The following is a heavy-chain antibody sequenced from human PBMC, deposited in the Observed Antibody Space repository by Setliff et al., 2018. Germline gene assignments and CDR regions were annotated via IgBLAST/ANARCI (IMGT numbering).Heavy chain of an antibody. D-gene: IGHD3-3*01. J-gene: IGHJ3*02. CDR3: ARGKTFFGAFIRAFDI. Sequence: PSETLSLTCTVSGGSISSHYWSWIRQPPGKGLEWIGSIYYSGSTNYNPSLKSRVTISLDTSRNQFSLKLRSVTAADTAVYHCARGKTFFGAFIRAFDIWGQGRMVTVSS. CDR1: GGSISSHY. V-gene: IGHV4-59*11. CDR2: IYYSGST.